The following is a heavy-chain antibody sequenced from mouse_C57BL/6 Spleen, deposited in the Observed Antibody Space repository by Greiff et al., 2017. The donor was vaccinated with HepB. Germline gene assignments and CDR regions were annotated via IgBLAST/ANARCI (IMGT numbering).Heavy chain of an antibody. CDR2: IDPENGDT. CDR1: GFNIKDDY. D-gene: IGHD2-5*01. CDR3: SSAYYSNSNFDY. J-gene: IGHJ2*01. Sequence: VQLQQSGAELVRPGASVKLSCTASGFNIKDDYMHWVKQRPEQGLEWIGWIDPENGDTEYASKFQGKATITADTSSNTAYLQLSSLTSEDTAVYYCSSAYYSNSNFDYWGQGTTLTVSS. V-gene: IGHV14-4*01.